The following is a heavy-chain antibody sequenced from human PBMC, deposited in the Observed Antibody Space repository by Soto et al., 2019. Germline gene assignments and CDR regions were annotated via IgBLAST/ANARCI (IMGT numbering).Heavy chain of an antibody. CDR3: ARQGHCSGGSCYHRYFDY. D-gene: IGHD2-15*01. J-gene: IGHJ4*02. CDR1: GFTFSSYS. Sequence: GGSLRLSCAASGFTFSSYSMNWVRQAPGKGLEWVSSISSSSSYIYYADSVKGRFTISRDNAKNSLYLQMNSLRAEDTAVYYCARQGHCSGGSCYHRYFDYWGQGTLVTVSS. V-gene: IGHV3-21*01. CDR2: ISSSSSYI.